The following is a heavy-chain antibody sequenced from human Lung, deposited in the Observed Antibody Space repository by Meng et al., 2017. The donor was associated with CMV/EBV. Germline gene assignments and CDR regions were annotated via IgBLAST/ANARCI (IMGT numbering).Heavy chain of an antibody. CDR3: AREGYYYDSGNYYYYFDH. D-gene: IGHD3-10*01. Sequence: GEXXKISCAASRFTFSSYSMNWVRQAPGKGLEWVSSISSSSSYIYYADSVKGRFTISRDNAKSSLYLQMNSLRAEDTAVYYCAREGYYYDSGNYYYYFDHWXQGTLVTVSS. J-gene: IGHJ4*02. CDR2: ISSSSSYI. CDR1: RFTFSSYS. V-gene: IGHV3-21*01.